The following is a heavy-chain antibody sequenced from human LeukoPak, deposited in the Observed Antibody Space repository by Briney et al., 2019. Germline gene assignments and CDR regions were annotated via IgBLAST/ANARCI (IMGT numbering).Heavy chain of an antibody. CDR2: SRNKAKSYAT. J-gene: IGHJ6*02. CDR1: GFSLNDHF. Sequence: PGGSLRLSCAASGFSLNDHFMAWVRQAPGKGMEWVGRSRNKAKSYATEYAASVKGRFTISRDESKNSLYLQMNSLKSEDTAVYYCGRAANRDNYYHAMGVWGRGTTVTVSS. CDR3: GRAANRDNYYHAMGV. V-gene: IGHV3-72*01. D-gene: IGHD2-15*01.